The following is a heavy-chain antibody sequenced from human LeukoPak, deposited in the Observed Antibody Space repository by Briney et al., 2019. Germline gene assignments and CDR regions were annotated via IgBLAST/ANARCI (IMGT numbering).Heavy chain of an antibody. CDR2: IYYSGST. J-gene: IGHJ4*02. CDR3: ARLYIVVVPAAIGYFDY. Sequence: PSHTLSLTCTVSGGSISSSSYDSAWLRQPPGKGLEWIVSIYYSGSTYYNPSLKSRVTITVDTSKSQFSLKLSSVPAADTAVYYCARLYIVVVPAAIGYFDYWGQGTLVTVSS. CDR1: GGSISSSSYD. V-gene: IGHV4-39*01. D-gene: IGHD2-2*02.